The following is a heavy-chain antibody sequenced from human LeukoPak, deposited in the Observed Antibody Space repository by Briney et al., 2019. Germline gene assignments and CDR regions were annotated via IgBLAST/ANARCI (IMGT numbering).Heavy chain of an antibody. J-gene: IGHJ4*02. CDR2: ISSSGGST. CDR1: GFTFSTFA. Sequence: PGGSPRLSCAASGFTFSTFAMIWVRQAPGKGLQWVSGISSSGGSTYYVDSVKGRFTISTDNSKNTLYLQMNSLRAEDTAVYYCAKGPLPRIDYWGQGTLVTVSS. CDR3: AKGPLPRIDY. V-gene: IGHV3-23*01.